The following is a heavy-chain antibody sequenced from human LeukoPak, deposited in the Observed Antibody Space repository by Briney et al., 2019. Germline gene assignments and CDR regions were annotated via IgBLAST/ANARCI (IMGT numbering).Heavy chain of an antibody. CDR1: GFTCSSYG. V-gene: IGHV3-30*02. J-gene: IGHJ4*02. Sequence: PGGSLRLSCAASGFTCSSYGMHWVRQAPGKGLEWVTFIGYDGSNKYYADSVKGRFTISRDNSKNTLYLQMNSLRAEDTAVYYCARESGRDYWGQGTLVTVSS. CDR3: ARESGRDY. CDR2: IGYDGSNK.